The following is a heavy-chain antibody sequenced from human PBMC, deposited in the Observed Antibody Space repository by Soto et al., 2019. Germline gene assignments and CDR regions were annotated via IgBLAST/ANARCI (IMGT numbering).Heavy chain of an antibody. CDR3: ARGVAAAGRIFQGHDAFDI. V-gene: IGHV1-69*06. CDR2: IIPIFGTA. Sequence: GASVKVSCKASGGTFSSYAISWVRQAPGQGLEWMGGIIPIFGTANYAQKFQGRVTITADKSTSTAYMELSSLRSEDTAVYYCARGVAAAGRIFQGHDAFDIWGQGTMVTVSS. CDR1: GGTFSSYA. J-gene: IGHJ3*02. D-gene: IGHD6-13*01.